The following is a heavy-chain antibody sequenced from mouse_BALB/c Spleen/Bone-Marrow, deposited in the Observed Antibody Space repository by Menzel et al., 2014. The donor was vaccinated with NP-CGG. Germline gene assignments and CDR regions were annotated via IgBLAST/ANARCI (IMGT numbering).Heavy chain of an antibody. J-gene: IGHJ2*01. D-gene: IGHD2-2*01. V-gene: IGHV1-82*01. CDR3: ARWGLRRYFDY. Sequence: EESGPELVKPGASVKISCKASGYAFSSSWMNWVKQRPGQGLEWIGRIYPGDGDTNYNGKFKGKATLTADKSSSTAYMQLSSLTSVDSAVYFCARWGLRRYFDYWGQGTTLTVSS. CDR1: GYAFSSSW. CDR2: IYPGDGDT.